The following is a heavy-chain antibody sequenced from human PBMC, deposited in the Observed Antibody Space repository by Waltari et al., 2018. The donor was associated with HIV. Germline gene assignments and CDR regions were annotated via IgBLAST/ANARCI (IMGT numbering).Heavy chain of an antibody. CDR1: GFTFDDYA. V-gene: IGHV3-9*01. Sequence: EVQLVESGGGLVQPGRSLRLSCAASGFTFDDYAMHWVRQAPGKGLGLVSGISWNSGSRGYADSVKGRFTISRDNAKNSLYLQMNSLRAEDTALYYCALAGGGYWGQGTLVTVSS. CDR2: ISWNSGSR. D-gene: IGHD2-15*01. CDR3: ALAGGGY. J-gene: IGHJ4*02.